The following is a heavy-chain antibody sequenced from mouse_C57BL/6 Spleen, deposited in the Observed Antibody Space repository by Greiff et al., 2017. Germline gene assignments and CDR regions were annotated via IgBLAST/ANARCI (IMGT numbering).Heavy chain of an antibody. V-gene: IGHV1-59*01. Sequence: QVQLQQPGAELVRPGTSVKLSCKASGYTFTSYWMHWVKQRPGQGLEWIGVIDPSDSYTNYNQKFKGKATLTVDTSSSTAYMQLSSLTSEDSADYYCARGDDGYYFDYWGQGTTLTVSA. CDR3: ARGDDGYYFDY. D-gene: IGHD2-3*01. CDR2: IDPSDSYT. CDR1: GYTFTSYW. J-gene: IGHJ2*01.